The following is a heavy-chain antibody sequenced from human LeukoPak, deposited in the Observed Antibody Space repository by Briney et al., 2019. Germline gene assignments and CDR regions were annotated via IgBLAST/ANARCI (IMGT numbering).Heavy chain of an antibody. D-gene: IGHD1-26*01. V-gene: IGHV3-23*01. Sequence: PGGSLRLSCAASGFTFSSYAISWVRQAPGKGLEWVSAISGSGGSTYYADSVKGRFTISRDNSKNTLYLQMNSLRAEDTAVYYCAIIEDTHDAFDIWGQGPRVTVSS. CDR1: GFTFSSYA. CDR3: AIIEDTHDAFDI. J-gene: IGHJ3*02. CDR2: ISGSGGST.